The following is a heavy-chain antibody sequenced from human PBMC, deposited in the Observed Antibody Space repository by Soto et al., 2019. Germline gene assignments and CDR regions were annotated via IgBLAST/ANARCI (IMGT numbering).Heavy chain of an antibody. CDR3: ARVLKGYYDSSTLRWFDP. Sequence: SETLSLTCAVSGGSISSSNWWSWVRQPPGKGLEWIGEIYHSGSTNYNPSLKSRVTISVDKSKNQFSLKLSSVTAADTAVYYCARVLKGYYDSSTLRWFDPWGQGTLVTVSS. V-gene: IGHV4-4*02. J-gene: IGHJ5*02. CDR1: GGSISSSNW. CDR2: IYHSGST. D-gene: IGHD3-22*01.